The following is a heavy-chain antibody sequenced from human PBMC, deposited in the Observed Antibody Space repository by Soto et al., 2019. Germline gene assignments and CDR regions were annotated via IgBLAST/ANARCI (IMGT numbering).Heavy chain of an antibody. Sequence: GGSLRLSCAASGFTFSDRYMDWVRQAPGKGLEWVGRTKNKANSYTTEYAASVKGRFAISRDDSRNSVYLQMNSLKTDDTAVYYCTIEGAYPGPDFDYWGQGTLVTVSS. CDR2: TKNKANSYTT. CDR1: GFTFSDRY. V-gene: IGHV3-72*01. D-gene: IGHD3-16*01. J-gene: IGHJ4*02. CDR3: TIEGAYPGPDFDY.